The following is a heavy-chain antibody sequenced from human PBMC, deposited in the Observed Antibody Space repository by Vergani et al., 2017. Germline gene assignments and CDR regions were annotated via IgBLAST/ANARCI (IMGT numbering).Heavy chain of an antibody. J-gene: IGHJ4*02. V-gene: IGHV3-11*01. CDR2: ISSSGSTI. CDR1: GFTFSDYY. Sequence: QLVESGGGLVQSGRSLRLSCAASGFTFSDYYMSWIRQAPGKGLEWVSYISSSGSTIYYADSLTGRFTISRDNAKNSLYLQMNSLRAEDTALYYCAKDEYGPLQTPYFDYWGQGTLVTVSS. D-gene: IGHD4-17*01. CDR3: AKDEYGPLQTPYFDY.